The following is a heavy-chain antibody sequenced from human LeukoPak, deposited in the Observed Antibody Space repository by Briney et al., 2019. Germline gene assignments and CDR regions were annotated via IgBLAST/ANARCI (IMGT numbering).Heavy chain of an antibody. V-gene: IGHV3-33*01. Sequence: GGSLRLSCAASGFTFSRYGMHWVRQGPGKGLEWVAVIWYDGSKKYYADSVKGRFTISRDNSKNTLYLQMNSLRAEDTAVYYCARDLRLGYYDSSFPDYWGQGTLVTVSS. CDR1: GFTFSRYG. CDR3: ARDLRLGYYDSSFPDY. CDR2: IWYDGSKK. J-gene: IGHJ4*02. D-gene: IGHD3-22*01.